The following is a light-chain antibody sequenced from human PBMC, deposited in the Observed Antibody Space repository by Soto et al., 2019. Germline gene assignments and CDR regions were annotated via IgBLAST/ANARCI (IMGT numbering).Light chain of an antibody. Sequence: EVVMTHSPATLSVSPGEGVTLSCRASQGIGDTLAWYRHKPGQTPRLLIYGASNMATGIPDRFSGSGSGTDFTLTISRLEPEDFAVYYCQQRSNWPITFGQGTRLEIK. J-gene: IGKJ5*01. CDR2: GAS. CDR3: QQRSNWPIT. CDR1: QGIGDT. V-gene: IGKV3D-11*01.